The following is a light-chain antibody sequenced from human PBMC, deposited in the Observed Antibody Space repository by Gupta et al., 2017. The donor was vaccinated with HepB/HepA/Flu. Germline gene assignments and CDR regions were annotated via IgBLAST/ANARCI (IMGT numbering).Light chain of an antibody. J-gene: IGLJ3*02. CDR2: EVT. Sequence: QSALTQPASVSGSPGQSITISCTGTSSHFGNYNFVSWFQQHPGKAPKLMIYEVTKRPSGVSNRFSGSKSGNTASLTISGLQTEDEADYYCSSYTTSSTRVFGGGTKLTVL. V-gene: IGLV2-14*02. CDR1: SSHFGNYNF. CDR3: SSYTTSSTRV.